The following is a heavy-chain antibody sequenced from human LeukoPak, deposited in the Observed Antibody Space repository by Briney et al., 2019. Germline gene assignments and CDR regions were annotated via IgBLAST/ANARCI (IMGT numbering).Heavy chain of an antibody. Sequence: ASVKVSCKASGYTFTSYDINWVRQATGQGLEWMGWMNPNSGNTGYAQKFQGRVTMTRNTSISTAYMKLSSLRSEDTAVYYCARGPRLRSASPLKRFFDYWGQGTLVTVSS. D-gene: IGHD3-16*01. J-gene: IGHJ4*02. V-gene: IGHV1-8*01. CDR2: MNPNSGNT. CDR1: GYTFTSYD. CDR3: ARGPRLRSASPLKRFFDY.